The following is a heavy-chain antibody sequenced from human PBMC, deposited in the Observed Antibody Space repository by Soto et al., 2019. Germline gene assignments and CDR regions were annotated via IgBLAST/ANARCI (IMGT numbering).Heavy chain of an antibody. V-gene: IGHV2-5*02. D-gene: IGHD4-17*01. CDR2: IYWDDDK. J-gene: IGHJ4*02. Sequence: QITLKESGPTLVKPTQTLTLTCTFSGFSLSTSGVGVGWIRPPPGKALEGLALIYWDDDKRYSVSLKSRLTITKDTSKNQVVLTMTNMDPLNTATYYCAHSDYIRPLDYWGQGTLVAVSS. CDR3: AHSDYIRPLDY. CDR1: GFSLSTSGVG.